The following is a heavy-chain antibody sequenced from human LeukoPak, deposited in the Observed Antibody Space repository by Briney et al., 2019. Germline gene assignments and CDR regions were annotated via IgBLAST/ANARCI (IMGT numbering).Heavy chain of an antibody. J-gene: IGHJ6*02. Sequence: SETLSLTCTVSGGSISSYYWSWIRQPPGKGLEWIGYIYYSGSTNYNPSLKSRVTISVDTSKNQFSLKLSSVTAADTAVYHCARAGYYGSGSRYYYYGMDVWGQGTTVTVSS. D-gene: IGHD3-10*01. V-gene: IGHV4-59*01. CDR2: IYYSGST. CDR3: ARAGYYGSGSRYYYYGMDV. CDR1: GGSISSYY.